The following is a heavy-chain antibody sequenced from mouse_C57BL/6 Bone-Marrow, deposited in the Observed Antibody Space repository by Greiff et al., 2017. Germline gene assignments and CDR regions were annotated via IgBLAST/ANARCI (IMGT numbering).Heavy chain of an antibody. Sequence: VKLQQPGAELVKPGASVKLSCKASGYTFTSYWMQWVKQRPGQGLEWIGEIDPSDSYTNYNQKFQGKATLTVDTSSSTAYMQLRSLTSEDSAVYSFARDGYYAWFAYWGQGTLVTVSA. D-gene: IGHD2-3*01. CDR2: IDPSDSYT. CDR3: ARDGYYAWFAY. CDR1: GYTFTSYW. V-gene: IGHV1-50*01. J-gene: IGHJ3*01.